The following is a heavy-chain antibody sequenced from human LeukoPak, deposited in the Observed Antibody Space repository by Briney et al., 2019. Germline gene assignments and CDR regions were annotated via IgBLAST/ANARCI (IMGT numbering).Heavy chain of an antibody. D-gene: IGHD3-9*01. Sequence: GESLKISCKGSGYSFTSYWISWVRQMPGKGLEWMGRIDPSDSYTNYSPSFQGHVTISADKSISTAYLQWSSLKASDTAMYCCARYYDILTGPFDYWGQGTLVTVSS. J-gene: IGHJ4*02. CDR1: GYSFTSYW. V-gene: IGHV5-10-1*01. CDR3: ARYYDILTGPFDY. CDR2: IDPSDSYT.